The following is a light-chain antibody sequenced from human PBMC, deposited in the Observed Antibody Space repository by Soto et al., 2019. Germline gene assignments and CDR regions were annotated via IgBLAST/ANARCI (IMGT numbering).Light chain of an antibody. CDR3: QQYNNWPYT. Sequence: EIVMTQSPATLPVSPGERATLSCRASQSVSINLAWYQQKPGQAPRLLIYGASARATGIPARFSGSGSGTEFTLTISSLQSEDFAVYYCQQYNNWPYTFGQGTQLEIK. CDR2: GAS. V-gene: IGKV3-15*01. CDR1: QSVSIN. J-gene: IGKJ2*01.